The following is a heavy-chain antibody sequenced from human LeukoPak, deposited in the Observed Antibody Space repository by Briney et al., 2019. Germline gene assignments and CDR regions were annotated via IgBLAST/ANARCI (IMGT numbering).Heavy chain of an antibody. J-gene: IGHJ3*02. V-gene: IGHV3-7*01. CDR3: AREKGTLIRAMAFEM. D-gene: IGHD3-10*01. CDR2: INQDGGTK. CDR1: GFRFSSHW. Sequence: GGSLRLSCAASGFRFSSHWMSWVRHTPGKGLEWVANINQDGGTKYYRDFAKGRFTISRDNAQNSLYLQINSLRAEDSAVYYCAREKGTLIRAMAFEMWGQGTMVTVSS.